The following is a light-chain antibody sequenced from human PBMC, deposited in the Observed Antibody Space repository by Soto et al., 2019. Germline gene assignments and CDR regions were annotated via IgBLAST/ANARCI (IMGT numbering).Light chain of an antibody. V-gene: IGLV1-40*01. CDR2: NNN. CDR3: QSYDSSLSGSYV. CDR1: TSTIGAGYD. J-gene: IGLJ1*01. Sequence: QSVLTQPPSVSGAPGQRVTISCTGSTSTIGAGYDVHWYQRLPGTAPKVLIYNNNNRPSGVPDRFSGSKSGTSASLAITGLQAEDEADYYCQSYDSSLSGSYVFGTGTKVTVL.